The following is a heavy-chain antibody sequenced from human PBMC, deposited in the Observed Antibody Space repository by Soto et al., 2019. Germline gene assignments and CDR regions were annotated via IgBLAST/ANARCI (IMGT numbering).Heavy chain of an antibody. J-gene: IGHJ5*02. D-gene: IGHD5-18*01. V-gene: IGHV4-61*08. Sequence: SETLSLTCTVSCGSVSSGDYYWSWIRQPPGKGLEWIGYIYYSGNTNYNPSLKSRVIISVDTSKNLFSLKLTSVTAADTAVYYCARIPVDTSMIYWLDPWGQGTLVTV. CDR2: IYYSGNT. CDR1: CGSVSSGDYY. CDR3: ARIPVDTSMIYWLDP.